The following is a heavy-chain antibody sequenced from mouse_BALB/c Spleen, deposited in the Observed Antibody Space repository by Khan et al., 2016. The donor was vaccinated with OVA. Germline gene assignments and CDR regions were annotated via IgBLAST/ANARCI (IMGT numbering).Heavy chain of an antibody. CDR2: ISYSGNT. CDR3: ARVYGGDFDY. J-gene: IGHJ2*01. V-gene: IGHV3-2*02. CDR1: AYSIASDYA. D-gene: IGHD1-1*01. Sequence: EVQLQESGPGLVKPSQSLSLTCTVTAYSIASDYAWNWIRQFPGTKLEWMGFISYSGNTNYNPSLKSRISITRDPSKNQFFLQLNSVTSEDTATYYGARVYGGDFDYWGQGTTLTVSS.